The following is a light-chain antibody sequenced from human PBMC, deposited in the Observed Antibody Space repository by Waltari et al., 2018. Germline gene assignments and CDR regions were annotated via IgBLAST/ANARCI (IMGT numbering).Light chain of an antibody. CDR1: QSVSSN. V-gene: IGKV3-15*01. CDR2: GAS. CDR3: QQYNNWPPWT. Sequence: EIVMTQSPATLSVSPGERATLSCMASQSVSSNLAWYQQKPGQAPRLLIYGASTRATGIPARFSGSGSGTEFTLTISSLQSEDFAVHYCQQYNNWPPWTFGQGTKVEIK. J-gene: IGKJ1*01.